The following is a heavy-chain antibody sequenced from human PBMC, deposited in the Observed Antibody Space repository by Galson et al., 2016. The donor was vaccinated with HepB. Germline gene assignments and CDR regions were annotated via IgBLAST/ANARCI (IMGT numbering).Heavy chain of an antibody. D-gene: IGHD2/OR15-2a*01. CDR2: ITREGNNT. Sequence: SLRLSCAASGFTFSSYGMHWVRQAPGKGLDWVSLITREGNNTYYADAVKGRFTISRDNSKNTLYLQMNSLRAEGTAIYCCARDGISSLDQWGQGNLVTVSS. CDR3: ARDGISSLDQ. CDR1: GFTFSSYG. V-gene: IGHV3-30*05. J-gene: IGHJ4*02.